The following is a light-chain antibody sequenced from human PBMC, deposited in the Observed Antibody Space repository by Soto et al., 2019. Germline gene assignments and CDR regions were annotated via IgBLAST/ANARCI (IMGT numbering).Light chain of an antibody. CDR3: HQANSFPWT. J-gene: IGKJ1*01. Sequence: DIQMTQSPSSVSASVGERVTITCRESQGVNSWLAWYQQKPGKAPKLLIYAAFSLHSGVPSRFSSRRSGPDFALTISRLPPEDSATYYCHQANSFPWTFGQGTKVEIK. V-gene: IGKV1-12*02. CDR2: AAF. CDR1: QGVNSW.